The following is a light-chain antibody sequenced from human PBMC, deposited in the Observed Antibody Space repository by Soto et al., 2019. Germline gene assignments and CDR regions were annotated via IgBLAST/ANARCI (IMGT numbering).Light chain of an antibody. J-gene: IGKJ1*01. CDR2: DAP. CDR1: QSISRW. CDR3: QQYSSSRWT. Sequence: DIQMTQSPSTLSASVGDRVTITCRASQSISRWLAWHQQKPGKAPRLLIYDAPNLQRGVPSRFSGSGSGTEFTLTITSLQPEDFATYYCQQYSSSRWTFGQGTKVDIK. V-gene: IGKV1-5*01.